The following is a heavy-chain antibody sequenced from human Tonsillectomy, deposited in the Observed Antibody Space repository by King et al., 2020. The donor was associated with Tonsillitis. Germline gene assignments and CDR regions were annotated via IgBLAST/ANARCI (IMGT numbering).Heavy chain of an antibody. Sequence: VQLVESGGGLVQPGRSLRLSCTASGFTFGDAAMNWFRQSPEKGLEWVGFIISKANGGTTEIAASLRGRFTISRDDSKSIAYLQMSRLKSEDTGVYYCTRGRRDWGQGTLVTVAS. V-gene: IGHV3-49*03. CDR1: GFTFGDAA. CDR3: TRGRRD. CDR2: IISKANGGTT. J-gene: IGHJ4*02.